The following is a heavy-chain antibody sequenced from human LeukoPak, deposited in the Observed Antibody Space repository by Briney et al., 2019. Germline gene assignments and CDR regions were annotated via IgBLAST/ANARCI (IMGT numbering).Heavy chain of an antibody. CDR1: GYTFTGYY. CDR2: INPNSGGT. CDR3: ARVSIAARRVAY. J-gene: IGHJ4*02. Sequence: GASVKVSCKASGYTFTGYYMHWVRQAPGQGLEWMGWINPNSGGTNYAQKFQGRVTMTRDTSISTAYMELSRLRSDGTAVYYWARVSIAARRVAYWGQGTLVTVSS. D-gene: IGHD6-6*01. V-gene: IGHV1-2*02.